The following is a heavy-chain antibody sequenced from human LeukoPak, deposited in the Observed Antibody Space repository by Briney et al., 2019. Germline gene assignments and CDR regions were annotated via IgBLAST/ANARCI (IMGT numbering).Heavy chain of an antibody. CDR1: GLTVSRNY. J-gene: IGHJ4*02. V-gene: IGHV3-33*07. D-gene: IGHD6-13*01. CDR3: ARDGNAAAGTRFYFDS. Sequence: GGSLRLSCAASGLTVSRNYMSWVRQAPGKGLEWVAVIWYDGSKKYYADSVKGRFTISRDDSKNTLYLQMNSLRAEDTAAYYCARDGNAAAGTRFYFDSWGQGSLVTVSS. CDR2: IWYDGSKK.